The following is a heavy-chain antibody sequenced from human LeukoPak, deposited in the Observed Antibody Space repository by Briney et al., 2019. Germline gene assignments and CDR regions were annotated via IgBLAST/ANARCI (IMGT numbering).Heavy chain of an antibody. CDR2: INPNSGGT. CDR1: GYTFTGYY. CDR3: ASDRAVAGNSVWFDP. V-gene: IGHV1-2*02. D-gene: IGHD6-19*01. J-gene: IGHJ5*02. Sequence: ASVKVSCKASGYTFTGYYMHWVRQAPGQGLEWMGWINPNSGGTNYAQKFQGRVTMTRDTSISTAYMELSRLRSDDTAVYYCASDRAVAGNSVWFDPWGQGTLVTVSS.